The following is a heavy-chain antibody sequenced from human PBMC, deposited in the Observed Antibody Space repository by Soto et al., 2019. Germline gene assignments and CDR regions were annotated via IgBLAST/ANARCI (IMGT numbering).Heavy chain of an antibody. CDR1: GFTVGNNY. CDR2: IYSTGTT. Sequence: EVQLVESGGGLIQPGGSLKLSCAASGFTVGNNYMSWVRQAPGKGLEWVSLIYSTGTTKYADSVKGRFTVSRDNAKNTVYLQMNRLRAEDTAVYYCAKDGRGSGSHYNSFGYWGQGTVVTVSS. D-gene: IGHD3-10*01. V-gene: IGHV3-53*01. J-gene: IGHJ4*02. CDR3: AKDGRGSGSHYNSFGY.